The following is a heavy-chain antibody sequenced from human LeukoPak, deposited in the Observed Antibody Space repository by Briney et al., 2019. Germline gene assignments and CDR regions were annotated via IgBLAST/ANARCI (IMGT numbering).Heavy chain of an antibody. J-gene: IGHJ4*02. V-gene: IGHV4-59*01. CDR1: GGSISSYY. CDR2: IYYSGST. D-gene: IGHD6-19*01. Sequence: SETLSLTCTVSGGSISSYYWSWIRQPPGKGLEWIGYIYYSGSTNYNPSLKSRVTISVGTSKNQFSLKLSSVTAADTAVYYCARVGQWLEDDDFDYWGQGTLVTVSS. CDR3: ARVGQWLEDDDFDY.